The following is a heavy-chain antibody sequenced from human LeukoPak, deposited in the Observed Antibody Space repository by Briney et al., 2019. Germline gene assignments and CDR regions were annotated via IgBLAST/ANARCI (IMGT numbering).Heavy chain of an antibody. Sequence: PGGSLRLSCVVSGFSFTNAWMSWVRQAPGKGLDWVGRIRTEADGGTADYAAPVKGRFTISRDDSKNTLFLQMNSLESEDTAVYYCTRTSPHFDYWGQGTMVTVSS. J-gene: IGHJ4*03. CDR1: GFSFTNAW. CDR3: TRTSPHFDY. D-gene: IGHD3/OR15-3a*01. CDR2: IRTEADGGTA. V-gene: IGHV3-15*05.